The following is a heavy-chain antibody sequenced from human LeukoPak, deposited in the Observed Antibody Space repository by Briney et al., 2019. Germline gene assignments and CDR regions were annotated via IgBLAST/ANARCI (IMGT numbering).Heavy chain of an antibody. CDR1: GGTFSSYA. CDR2: IIPIFGTA. J-gene: IGHJ6*03. CDR3: ARSANYDILTHYYYYYMDV. D-gene: IGHD3-9*01. Sequence: ASVKVSCKASGGTFSSYAISWVRQAPGQGLEWMGGIIPIFGTANYAQKFQGRVTITTDESTSTAYMELSSLRSEDTAVYYCARSANYDILTHYYYYYMDVWGKGTTVTVSS. V-gene: IGHV1-69*05.